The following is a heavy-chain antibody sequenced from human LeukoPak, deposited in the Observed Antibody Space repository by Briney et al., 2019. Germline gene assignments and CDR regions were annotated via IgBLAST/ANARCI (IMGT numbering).Heavy chain of an antibody. V-gene: IGHV1-18*01. CDR2: ISAYNGNT. CDR1: GYTFTSYG. Sequence: ASVKVPCKASGYTFTSYGISWVRQAPGQGLEWMGWISAYNGNTNYAQKLQGRVTMTTDTSTSTAYMELRSLRSDDTAVYYCARSPRFHNQYYFDYWGQGTLVTVSS. J-gene: IGHJ4*02. CDR3: ARSPRFHNQYYFDY. D-gene: IGHD1-14*01.